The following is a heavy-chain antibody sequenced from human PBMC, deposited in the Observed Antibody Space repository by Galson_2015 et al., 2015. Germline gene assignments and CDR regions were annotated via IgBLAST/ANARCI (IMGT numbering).Heavy chain of an antibody. D-gene: IGHD3-10*01. J-gene: IGHJ4*02. CDR2: ISSSGSTI. V-gene: IGHV3-11*01. Sequence: SLRLSCAASGFTFSDYYMSWVRQAPGKGLEWVSYISSSGSTIYYADSVKGRFTISRDNAKNSLYLQMNSLRAEDTAVYYCARDRELLWFGELLGWGQGTLVTVSS. CDR1: GFTFSDYY. CDR3: ARDRELLWFGELLG.